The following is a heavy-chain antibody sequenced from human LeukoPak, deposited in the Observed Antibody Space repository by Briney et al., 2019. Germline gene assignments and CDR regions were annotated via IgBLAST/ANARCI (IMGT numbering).Heavy chain of an antibody. V-gene: IGHV1-18*01. D-gene: IGHD6-19*01. CDR2: ISAYNAKT. Sequence: GASVRVSCKASGYSCTKYGVTWGRQAPGQGLEWMGWISAYNAKTTYAQRFQGRVSMTTDASTNTAYMELRGLRFDDTAVFYCARSSAIAVAGPFDYWGQGSLVTVSS. CDR1: GYSCTKYG. J-gene: IGHJ4*02. CDR3: ARSSAIAVAGPFDY.